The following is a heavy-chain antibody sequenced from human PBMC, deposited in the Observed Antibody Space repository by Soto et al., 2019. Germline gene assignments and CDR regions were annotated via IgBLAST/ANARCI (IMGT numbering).Heavy chain of an antibody. CDR1: GFTFSSYS. CDR3: ARGLRFLEWSQYYYYGMDV. D-gene: IGHD3-3*01. Sequence: GGSLRLSCAASGFTFSSYSMNWVRQAPGKGLEWVSYISSSSSTIYYADSVKGRSTISRDNAKNSLYLQMNSLRDEDTAVYYCARGLRFLEWSQYYYYGMDVWGQGTTVTVSS. J-gene: IGHJ6*02. CDR2: ISSSSSTI. V-gene: IGHV3-48*02.